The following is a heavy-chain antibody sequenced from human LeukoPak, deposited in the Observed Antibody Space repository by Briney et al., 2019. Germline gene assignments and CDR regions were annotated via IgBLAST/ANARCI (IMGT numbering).Heavy chain of an antibody. CDR1: GFTFSDFY. Sequence: GGSLRLSCAASGFTFSDFYMSWIRQAPGRGLEYISYISGTSSDTNYADSVKGRFTISRDNAKNSLYLQMNILRAEDTAVYYCARTAREPDVRGQGTTVTVSS. D-gene: IGHD2-21*02. J-gene: IGHJ6*02. V-gene: IGHV3-11*03. CDR2: ISGTSSDT. CDR3: ARTAREPDV.